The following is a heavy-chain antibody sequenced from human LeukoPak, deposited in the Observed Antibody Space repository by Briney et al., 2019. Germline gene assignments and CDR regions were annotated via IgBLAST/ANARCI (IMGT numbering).Heavy chain of an antibody. CDR3: ARNNRPYCSGGSCYSFFFDY. J-gene: IGHJ4*02. V-gene: IGHV1-18*01. Sequence: ASVKVSFKASGYTFTSYGISWVRQAPGQGLEWMGWISAYNGNTNYAQKLQGRVTITTDTSTSTAYMELRSLRSDDTAVYYCARNNRPYCSGGSCYSFFFDYWGQGALVTVSS. CDR2: ISAYNGNT. CDR1: GYTFTSYG. D-gene: IGHD2-15*01.